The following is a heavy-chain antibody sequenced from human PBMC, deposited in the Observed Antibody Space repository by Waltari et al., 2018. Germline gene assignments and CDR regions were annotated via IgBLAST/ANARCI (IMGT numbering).Heavy chain of an antibody. V-gene: IGHV4-59*01. CDR1: GGSISSYY. D-gene: IGHD4-17*01. J-gene: IGHJ4*02. CDR3: ARDGDSYFDY. CDR2: VHHSGST. Sequence: QVQLQESGPGLVKPSETLSLTCTVSGGSISSYYWSWIRQPPGKGREWIGYVHHSGSTSYNTSLKSRVIISVDTSKNQFSLKLSSVTAADTAVYYCARDGDSYFDYWGQGTLVTVSS.